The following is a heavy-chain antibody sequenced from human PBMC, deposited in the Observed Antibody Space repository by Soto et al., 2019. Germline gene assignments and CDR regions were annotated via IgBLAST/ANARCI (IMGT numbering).Heavy chain of an antibody. CDR2: INPNSGGT. D-gene: IGHD5-12*01. Sequence: ASVKVSCKASGYTFTGYYMHWVRQAPGQGLEWMGWINPNSGGTNYAQKFQGWVTMTRDTSISTAYMELSRLRSEDTAVYYCARVLEMATISSWYFDLWGRGTLVTVSS. J-gene: IGHJ2*01. CDR1: GYTFTGYY. CDR3: ARVLEMATISSWYFDL. V-gene: IGHV1-2*04.